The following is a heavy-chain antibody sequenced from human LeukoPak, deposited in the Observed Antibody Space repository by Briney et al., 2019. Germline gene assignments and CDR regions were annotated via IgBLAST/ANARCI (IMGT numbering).Heavy chain of an antibody. CDR3: AKERAYCTNGVCYDDYYGMDV. V-gene: IGHV3-23*01. Sequence: GGSLRLSCAASGFTFSSYAMSWVRQAPGKGLEWVSAISGTGGSTYYADSVKGRFTISRDNSKNSLYLQMNSLRAEDTAVYYCAKERAYCTNGVCYDDYYGMDVWGQGTTVTVSS. D-gene: IGHD2-8*01. J-gene: IGHJ6*02. CDR1: GFTFSSYA. CDR2: ISGTGGST.